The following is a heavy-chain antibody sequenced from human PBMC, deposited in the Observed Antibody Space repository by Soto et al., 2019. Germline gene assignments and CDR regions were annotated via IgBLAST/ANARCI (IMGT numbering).Heavy chain of an antibody. CDR3: ARGTNYWYFDL. J-gene: IGHJ2*01. D-gene: IGHD2-8*01. CDR2: IWYDGRNK. Sequence: QVQLVESGGGVVQPGRSLRLSCAASGFTFSSYGMHWVRQAPGKGLEWVAVIWYDGRNKYYADSVKGRFTISRDNSKNTLYLQMNSLRAEDTAVYYCARGTNYWYFDLWGRGTLVTVSS. CDR1: GFTFSSYG. V-gene: IGHV3-33*01.